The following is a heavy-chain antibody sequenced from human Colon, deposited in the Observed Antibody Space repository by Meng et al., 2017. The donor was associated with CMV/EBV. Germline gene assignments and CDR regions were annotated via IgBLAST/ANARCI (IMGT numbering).Heavy chain of an antibody. D-gene: IGHD2-2*01. V-gene: IGHV4-59*12. CDR2: IYHSGTT. CDR3: AREGGSQLPPGTFDI. CDR1: GGSITSSF. Sequence: SETLSLTCTVSGGSITSSFWSWIRQPPGKGLEWIGYIYHSGTTNYNPSLKSRVTMSLDTSQNQFSLSVSSVTAADTAVYYCAREGGSQLPPGTFDIWGQGTTVTVSS. J-gene: IGHJ3*02.